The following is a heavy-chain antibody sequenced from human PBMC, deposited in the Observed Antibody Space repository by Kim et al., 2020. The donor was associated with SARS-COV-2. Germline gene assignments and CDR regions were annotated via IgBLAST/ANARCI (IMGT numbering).Heavy chain of an antibody. CDR1: GFTFSNYY. D-gene: IGHD6-19*01. CDR2: FNSTNGNT. V-gene: IGHV1-46*03. J-gene: IGHJ4*02. CDR3: TRMASSGSFEY. Sequence: ASVKVSCKASGFTFSNYYMHWVRQAPGQGLEWMGLFNSTNGNTWHAQKFQGRITMTGATSTNTIYMELKNLKYDDAAVYYCTRMASSGSFEYWGQGTLVTVSS.